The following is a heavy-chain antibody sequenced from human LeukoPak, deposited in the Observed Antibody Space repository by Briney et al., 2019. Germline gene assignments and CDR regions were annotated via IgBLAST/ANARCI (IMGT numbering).Heavy chain of an antibody. CDR1: GFTFSSYG. J-gene: IGHJ6*03. CDR3: EVYGSGSYYTPYYYYYMDV. Sequence: PGGSLRLSCAASGFTFSSYGMHWVRQAPGKGLEWVSSISSSSSYIYYADSVKGRFTISRDNAKNSLYLQMNSLRAEDTAVYYCEVYGSGSYYTPYYYYYMDVWGKGTTVTVSS. D-gene: IGHD3-10*01. V-gene: IGHV3-21*04. CDR2: ISSSSSYI.